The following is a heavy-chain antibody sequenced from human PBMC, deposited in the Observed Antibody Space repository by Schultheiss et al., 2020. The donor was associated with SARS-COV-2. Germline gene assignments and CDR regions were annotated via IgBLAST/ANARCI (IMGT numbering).Heavy chain of an antibody. CDR1: GGSISSGGYS. J-gene: IGHJ4*02. CDR2: IYHSGST. CDR3: ARTYYDILTGSYYFDY. Sequence: SETLSLTCTVSGGSISSGGYSWSWIRQPPGKGLEWIGYIYHSGSTYYNPSLKSRVTISVDTSKNQFSLKLSSVTAADTAVYYCARTYYDILTGSYYFDYWGQGTLVTVSS. D-gene: IGHD3-9*01. V-gene: IGHV4-30-2*01.